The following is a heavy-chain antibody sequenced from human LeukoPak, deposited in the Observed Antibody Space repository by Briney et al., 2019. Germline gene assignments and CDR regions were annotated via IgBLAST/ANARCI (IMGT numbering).Heavy chain of an antibody. V-gene: IGHV1-2*02. J-gene: IGHJ3*02. CDR1: GYTFTGYY. CDR3: ATSGGELAAFDI. D-gene: IGHD2-21*01. Sequence: ASVNVSCKPSGYTFTGYYMHSVRQAPGQGLEWMGWINPNTGGKNYAQKFQGSVTMPRATSISTAYMEVSRLRYDDTAVYYCATSGGELAAFDIWGQGTMVTVSS. CDR2: INPNTGGK.